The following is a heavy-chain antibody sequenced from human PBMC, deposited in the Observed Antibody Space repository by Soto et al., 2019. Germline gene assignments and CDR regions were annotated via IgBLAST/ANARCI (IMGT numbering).Heavy chain of an antibody. CDR2: INHSGST. J-gene: IGHJ6*02. CDR3: ARAKPGGYYTRYYYYYGMDV. Sequence: QVQLQQWGAGLLKPSETLSLTCAVYGGSFSGYYWSWIRQPPGKGLEWIGEINHSGSTNYNPSLKSRVTISVDTSKNQFSLKLSSVTAADTAVYYCARAKPGGYYTRYYYYYGMDVWGQGTTVTVSS. V-gene: IGHV4-34*01. CDR1: GGSFSGYY. D-gene: IGHD3-3*01.